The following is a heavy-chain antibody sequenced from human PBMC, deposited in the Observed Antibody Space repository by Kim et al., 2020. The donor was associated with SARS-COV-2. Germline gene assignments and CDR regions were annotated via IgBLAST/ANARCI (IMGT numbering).Heavy chain of an antibody. Sequence: YSSGSPNYNPTIRNRVTISVDTSKNQCALKLSSVTAADTAVYYCARELDYWGQGTLVTVSS. CDR2: YSSGSP. V-gene: IGHV4-59*01. CDR3: ARELDY. J-gene: IGHJ4*02.